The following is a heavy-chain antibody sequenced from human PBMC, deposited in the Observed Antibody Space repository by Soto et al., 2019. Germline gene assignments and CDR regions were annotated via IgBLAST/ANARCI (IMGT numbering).Heavy chain of an antibody. J-gene: IGHJ4*02. V-gene: IGHV4-4*02. D-gene: IGHD3-10*01. CDR3: ARLVYDTRLNYMYFDF. Sequence: SETLSLTCAVSGVSLTSGNWWTWVRQSPQRGLQYIGEIFHDGTANYYPSFERRVAMSVDTSRNQFSLKLTSVTAADTAVYFCARLVYDTRLNYMYFDFWGPGTLVTVS. CDR1: GVSLTSGNW. CDR2: IFHDGTA.